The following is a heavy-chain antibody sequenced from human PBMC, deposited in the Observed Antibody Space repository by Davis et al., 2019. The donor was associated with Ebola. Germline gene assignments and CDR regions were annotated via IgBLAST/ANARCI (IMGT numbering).Heavy chain of an antibody. J-gene: IGHJ6*03. D-gene: IGHD6-13*01. CDR2: IWYDGSNK. V-gene: IGHV3-33*06. CDR1: GFTFSSYG. Sequence: GESLKISCAASGFTFSSYGMHWVRQAPGKGLEWVAVIWYDGSNKYYADSVKGRFTISRDNSKNTLYLQMNSLRAEDTAVYYCAKDGYSSSWYHSSYYYYYYMDVWGKGTTVTVSS. CDR3: AKDGYSSSWYHSSYYYYYYMDV.